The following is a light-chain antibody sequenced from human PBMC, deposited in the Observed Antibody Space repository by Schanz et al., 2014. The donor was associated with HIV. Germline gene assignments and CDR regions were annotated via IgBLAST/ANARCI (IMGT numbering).Light chain of an antibody. CDR3: ATWDDSLNGWV. V-gene: IGLV1-44*01. J-gene: IGLJ3*02. CDR1: TSNIGSNH. CDR2: NSY. Sequence: QSVLTQPPSASGTPGQRVTISCSGSTSNIGSNHVDWYQQLPGTAPRLIMYNSYHRPSGVPDRFSGSKSGTSASLAISGLQSEDEADYYCATWDDSLNGWVFGGGTKLTVL.